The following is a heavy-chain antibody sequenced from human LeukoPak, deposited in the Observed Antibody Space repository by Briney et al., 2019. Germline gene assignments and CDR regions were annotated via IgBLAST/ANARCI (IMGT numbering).Heavy chain of an antibody. CDR3: ARVGTHQLLPFDY. J-gene: IGHJ4*02. V-gene: IGHV4-30-2*01. Sequence: SETLSLTCTVSGGSISSGGYYWSWIRQPPGKGLEWIGYIYHSGSTYYNPSLKSRVTISVDRSKNQFSLKLSSVTAADTAVYYCARVGTHQLLPFDYWGQGTLVTVSS. CDR2: IYHSGST. D-gene: IGHD2-2*01. CDR1: GGSISSGGYY.